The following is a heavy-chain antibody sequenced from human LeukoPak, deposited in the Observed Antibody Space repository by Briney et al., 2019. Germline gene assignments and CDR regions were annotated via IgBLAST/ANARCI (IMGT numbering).Heavy chain of an antibody. CDR3: ARAPSEIGGYYPEYFRH. V-gene: IGHV3-74*01. D-gene: IGHD3-22*01. Sequence: GGSLRLSCAASGFTSSSYWMHWVRQAPGKGLVWVSRIKSDGSTNYADSVKGRFTISRDSAKNTVSLQMNSLRAEDTGVYYCARAPSEIGGYYPEYFRHWGQGTLVTVSS. CDR2: IKSDGST. CDR1: GFTSSSYW. J-gene: IGHJ1*01.